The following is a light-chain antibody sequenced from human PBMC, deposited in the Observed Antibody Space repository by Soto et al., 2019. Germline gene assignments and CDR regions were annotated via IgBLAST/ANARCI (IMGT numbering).Light chain of an antibody. CDR1: ESISRH. CDR2: AAS. V-gene: IGKV1-39*01. J-gene: IGKJ5*01. CDR3: QESYSTLSIT. Sequence: DIQMTQSPSSLSASVGDRVTITCRASESISRHLNWYQQKPGNAPKLLIYAASSLQNGVPSRFTGSGSWTDDTLTISNLQPGDFATYYCQESYSTLSITFGQGTRLET.